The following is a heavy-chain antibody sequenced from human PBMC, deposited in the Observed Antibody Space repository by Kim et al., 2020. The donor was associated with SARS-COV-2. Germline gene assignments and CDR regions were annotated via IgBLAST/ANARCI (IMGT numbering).Heavy chain of an antibody. D-gene: IGHD1-26*01. CDR2: IYHSGST. J-gene: IGHJ4*02. Sequence: SETLSLTCAVSGGSISSGGYSWSWIRQPPGKGLEWIGYIYHSGSTYYNPSLKSRVTISVDRSKNQFSLKLSSVTAADTAVYYCARGTRPRGSYPGGRPDYFDYWGQGTLVTVSS. CDR1: GGSISSGGYS. V-gene: IGHV4-30-2*01. CDR3: ARGTRPRGSYPGGRPDYFDY.